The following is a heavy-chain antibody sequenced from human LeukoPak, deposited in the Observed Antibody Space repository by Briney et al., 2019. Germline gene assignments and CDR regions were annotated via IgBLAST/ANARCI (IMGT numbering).Heavy chain of an antibody. CDR1: GGSISSSNW. CDR2: IYHSGST. D-gene: IGHD3-22*01. CDR3: GRNLVLDTHYYYSSGYLDY. V-gene: IGHV4-4*02. Sequence: SETLSLTCAVSGGSISSSNWWSWVRQPPGKGLEWIGEIYHSGSTNYNPSLKSRVTISVDKSKNQFSLKLSSVTAADTAVYYCGRNLVLDTHYYYSSGYLDYWGQGTLVTVSS. J-gene: IGHJ4*02.